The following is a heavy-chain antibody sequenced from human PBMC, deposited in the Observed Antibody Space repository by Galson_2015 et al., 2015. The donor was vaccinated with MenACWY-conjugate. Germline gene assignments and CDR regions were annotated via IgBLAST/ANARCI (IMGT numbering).Heavy chain of an antibody. Sequence: SLRLSCAVSGFTVSSNYMSWVRQAPGKGLEWVSVIYSDLTAYYAGSVKGRFSISRDNSKNTVYLQLAGLRAEDTAMYYCARGPTYNWNDKYFDYWGRGTLVTVSS. CDR2: IYSDLTA. V-gene: IGHV3-53*01. D-gene: IGHD1-20*01. CDR1: GFTVSSNY. CDR3: ARGPTYNWNDKYFDY. J-gene: IGHJ4*02.